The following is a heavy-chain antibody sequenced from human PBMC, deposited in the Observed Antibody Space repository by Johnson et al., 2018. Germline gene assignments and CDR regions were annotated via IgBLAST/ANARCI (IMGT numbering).Heavy chain of an antibody. CDR3: AREGLARGAFDI. CDR2: INPSGGST. D-gene: IGHD3-10*01. V-gene: IGHV1-46*01. Sequence: QLVQSGAEVKKPGASVKVSCKASGYTFTSYYMHWVRQAPGQGLEWMGIINPSGGSTSYAQKFQGRVTMTRDTSTSTVYMGLSSLRSEDTAVYYCAREGLARGAFDIWGQGTMVTVSS. CDR1: GYTFTSYY. J-gene: IGHJ3*02.